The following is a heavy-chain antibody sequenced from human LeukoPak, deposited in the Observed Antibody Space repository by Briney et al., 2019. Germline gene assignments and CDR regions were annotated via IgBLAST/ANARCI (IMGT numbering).Heavy chain of an antibody. V-gene: IGHV1-24*01. CDR2: FDPEDGEP. Sequence: ASVKVSCKASGCTFTGYYMHWVRQAPGQWLEWMGGFDPEDGEPIFAQRFQGRFSMTEDTSADTAYMELSSLRPEDTAVYYCATADKWEPLDYWGQGTLVTVSS. CDR1: GCTFTGYY. J-gene: IGHJ4*02. CDR3: ATADKWEPLDY. D-gene: IGHD1-26*01.